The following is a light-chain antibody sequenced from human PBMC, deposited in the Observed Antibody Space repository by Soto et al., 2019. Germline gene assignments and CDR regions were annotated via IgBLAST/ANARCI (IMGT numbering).Light chain of an antibody. CDR3: SSYEGRYSWV. CDR2: DVT. V-gene: IGLV2-11*01. CDR1: SSDVGGYDY. J-gene: IGLJ3*02. Sequence: QSALTQPRSVSGSPGQSVTISCTGTSSDVGGYDYVSWFQQHPGKVPKLLIYDVTKRPSGVPDRFSGSKSGNTASLTISGLQADDEADYYCSSYEGRYSWVFGGGTKQTVL.